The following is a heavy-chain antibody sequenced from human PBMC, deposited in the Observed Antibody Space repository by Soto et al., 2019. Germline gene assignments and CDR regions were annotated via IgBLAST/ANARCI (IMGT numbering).Heavy chain of an antibody. D-gene: IGHD2-15*01. CDR1: GGSISSYY. CDR3: AAGGGLPRYY. Sequence: SETLSLTCTVSGGSISSYYWSWIRQPPGKGLEWIGYIYHSGSTNYSPSLKSRVTISVDRSKNQFSLKLSSVTAADTAVYYCAAGGGLPRYYWGQGTLVTVS. CDR2: IYHSGST. V-gene: IGHV4-59*12. J-gene: IGHJ4*02.